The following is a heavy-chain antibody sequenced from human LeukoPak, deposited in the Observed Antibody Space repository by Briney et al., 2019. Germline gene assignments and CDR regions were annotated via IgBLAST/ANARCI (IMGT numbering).Heavy chain of an antibody. CDR2: ISGSSTNI. CDR1: GFSFSRHT. Sequence: GGSLRLSYAGSGFSFSRHTMNWVRPAPGKGLEWVSSISGSSTNINYVDSVKGRFTISRDNAKNSLYLQMNSLRAEDTAVYYCARDGYYGSGSYHLDIWGQGTMVTVSS. J-gene: IGHJ3*02. D-gene: IGHD3-10*01. V-gene: IGHV3-21*01. CDR3: ARDGYYGSGSYHLDI.